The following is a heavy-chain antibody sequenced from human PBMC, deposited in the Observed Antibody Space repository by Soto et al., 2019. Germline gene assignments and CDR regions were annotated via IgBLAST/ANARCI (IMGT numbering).Heavy chain of an antibody. D-gene: IGHD3-10*01. J-gene: IGHJ6*02. CDR2: ISYDGSNK. CDR3: AKERKRTGYYGMDV. CDR1: GFTFSSHG. Sequence: QVQLVESGGGVVQPGRSLRLSCAASGFTFSSHGMHWVRQAPGKGLEWVAVISYDGSNKYYADSVKGRLTISRDNSKNTLDLQMNSLRAEDTAVYYCAKERKRTGYYGMDVWGQGAMVTVSS. V-gene: IGHV3-30*18.